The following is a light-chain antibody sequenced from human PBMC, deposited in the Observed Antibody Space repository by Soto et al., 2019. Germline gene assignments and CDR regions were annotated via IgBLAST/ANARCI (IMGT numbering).Light chain of an antibody. J-gene: IGKJ2*01. CDR1: QSVGTY. Sequence: ETVLTQSPATLSVSPGDRATLSCRASQSVGTYLAWYQQKPGQAPRRLIYGASSRVTGIPGRFSGSGSGTEFTLTLTSLQSADSAVYYCQHYNNWPYTFGQGTKLEIK. V-gene: IGKV3-15*01. CDR2: GAS. CDR3: QHYNNWPYT.